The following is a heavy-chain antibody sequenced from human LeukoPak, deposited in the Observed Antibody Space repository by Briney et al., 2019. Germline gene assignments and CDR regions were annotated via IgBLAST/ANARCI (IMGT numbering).Heavy chain of an antibody. CDR3: AKDREIATPRRPPGH. CDR2: ISNDGSHE. D-gene: IGHD5-24*01. V-gene: IGHV3-30*18. J-gene: IGHJ1*01. CDR1: GFIFSSYS. Sequence: PGGSLRLSCAASGFIFSSYSMHWVRQAPGKGLEWVAIISNDGSHEYYADSVKGRFSISRDNSRNTIYLQMNSLRVEDTAVYYCAKDREIATPRRPPGHWGQGTLVTVSS.